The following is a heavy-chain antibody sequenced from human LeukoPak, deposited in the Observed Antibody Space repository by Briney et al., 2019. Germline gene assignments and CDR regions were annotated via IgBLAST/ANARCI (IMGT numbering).Heavy chain of an antibody. CDR2: ISGSGGST. D-gene: IGHD3-10*01. CDR3: AKGMMVRGVISNFDY. Sequence: PGGSLRLSCAASGSTFSSYAMSWVRQAPGKGLEWVSAISGSGGSTYYADSVKGRFTISRDNSKNTLYLQMNSLRAEDTAVYYCAKGMMVRGVISNFDYWGQGTLVTVSS. V-gene: IGHV3-23*01. CDR1: GSTFSSYA. J-gene: IGHJ4*02.